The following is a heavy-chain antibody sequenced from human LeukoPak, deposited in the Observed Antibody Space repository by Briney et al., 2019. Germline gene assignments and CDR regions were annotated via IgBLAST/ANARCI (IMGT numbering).Heavy chain of an antibody. V-gene: IGHV4-59*01. CDR2: IYYSGST. J-gene: IGHJ6*02. Sequence: SETLSLTCTVSGGSISSYYWSWIRQPPGKGLEWIGYIYYSGSTNYNPSLKSRVTISVDTSKNQFSLKLSSVTAADTAVYYCARVCSGAYYYYGMDVWGQGTTVTVSS. D-gene: IGHD2-15*01. CDR3: ARVCSGAYYYYGMDV. CDR1: GGSISSYY.